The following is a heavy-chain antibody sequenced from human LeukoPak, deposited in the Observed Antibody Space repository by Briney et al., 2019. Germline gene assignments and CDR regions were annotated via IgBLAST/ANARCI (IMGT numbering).Heavy chain of an antibody. CDR3: ARGPIVATCNWFDP. CDR1: GDTFTTDY. Sequence: ASVKVSCKASGDTFTTDYIHWVRQGPGQGPEWMGVSNPSGGSTTNAQKFQGRVTMTRDTSISTAYMELSRLRSDDTAVYYCARGPIVATCNWFDPWGQGTLVTVSS. V-gene: IGHV1-46*01. CDR2: SNPSGGST. D-gene: IGHD5-12*01. J-gene: IGHJ5*02.